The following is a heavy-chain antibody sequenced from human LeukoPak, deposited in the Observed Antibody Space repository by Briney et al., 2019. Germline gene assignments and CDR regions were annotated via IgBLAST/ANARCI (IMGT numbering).Heavy chain of an antibody. CDR1: GFTFSDHY. CDR2: TRSRGHNYAP. D-gene: IGHD3-3*02. CDR3: ARDSALAY. V-gene: IGHV3-72*01. Sequence: PGGSLTLSCAASGFTFSDHYMDWVRQAPGKGLEWVGRTRSRGHNYAPGYAASVKGRVTISRDNSKSSLYPQLNSLRTEDTAVYFCARDSALAYWGLGTLVTASS. J-gene: IGHJ4*02.